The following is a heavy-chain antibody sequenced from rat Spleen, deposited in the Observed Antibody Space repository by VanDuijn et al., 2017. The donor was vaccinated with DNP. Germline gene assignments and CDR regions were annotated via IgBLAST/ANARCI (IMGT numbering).Heavy chain of an antibody. CDR3: TTDLAY. V-gene: IGHV5-20*01. CDR1: GFTFSDYY. Sequence: EVQLVESGGGLVQPGRSLKLFCAASGFTFSDYYMAWFRQAPRKGLEWVAYIRYDGGYTKYGDSVKGRFTISRDNAQNTQYLQMDSLRSEDTATYYCTTDLAYWGQGTLVTVSS. CDR2: IRYDGGYT. J-gene: IGHJ3*01.